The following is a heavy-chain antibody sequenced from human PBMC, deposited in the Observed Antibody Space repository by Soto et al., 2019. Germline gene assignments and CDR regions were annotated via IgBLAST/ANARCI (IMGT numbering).Heavy chain of an antibody. CDR3: AKEASVPPFGAFWFFDL. Sequence: EVQLLESGGGLVQPGGSLRLSCSGSGFTFNKYGMTWVRQAPGKGLEWVSSVSGDGETTYYADSVRGRFTISRDNSKEMVSAQMKSLRAEDTAVYYCAKEASVPPFGAFWFFDLWGRGTQVTVSS. CDR1: GFTFNKYG. CDR2: VSGDGETT. D-gene: IGHD3-10*01. V-gene: IGHV3-23*01. J-gene: IGHJ2*01.